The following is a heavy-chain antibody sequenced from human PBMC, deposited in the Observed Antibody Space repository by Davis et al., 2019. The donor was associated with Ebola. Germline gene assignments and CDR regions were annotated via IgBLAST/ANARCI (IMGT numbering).Heavy chain of an antibody. Sequence: GESLKISCAASGFTFSSYAMSWVRQAPGKGLEWVAAISVTGGHAFYAESVKGRFTISRDNYKSSLFLQMNSLRGEDTAVYYCVKFWGEEYSSNWFYFHDWGQGTLVTVSS. CDR3: VKFWGEEYSSNWFYFHD. V-gene: IGHV3-23*01. D-gene: IGHD4-11*01. J-gene: IGHJ4*02. CDR1: GFTFSSYA. CDR2: ISVTGGHA.